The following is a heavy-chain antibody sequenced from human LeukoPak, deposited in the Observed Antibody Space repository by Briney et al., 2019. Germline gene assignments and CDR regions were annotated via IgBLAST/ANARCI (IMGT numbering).Heavy chain of an antibody. V-gene: IGHV4-39*01. D-gene: IGHD6-19*01. CDR3: ARHLTSEYSSGWYYVDY. Sequence: SETLSLTCTVSGGSISSSSYYWGWIRQPPGKGLEWIGSIYYSGSTYYNPSLKSRVTMSVDTSKNQFSLKLSSVTATDRAVYYCARHLTSEYSSGWYYVDYWGQGTLVTVSS. J-gene: IGHJ4*02. CDR2: IYYSGST. CDR1: GGSISSSSYY.